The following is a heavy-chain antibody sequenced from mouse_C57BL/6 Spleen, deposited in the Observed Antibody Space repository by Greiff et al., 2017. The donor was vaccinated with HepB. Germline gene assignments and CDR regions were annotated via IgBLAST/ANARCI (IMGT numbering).Heavy chain of an antibody. CDR3: ARPTTEAWFAY. J-gene: IGHJ3*01. Sequence: VQLQQPGAELVMPGASVKLSCKASGYTFTSYWMHWVKQRPGQGLEWIGEIDPSDSYTNYNQKFKGKSTLTVDKSSSTAYMQLSSLTSEDSAVYYCARPTTEAWFAYWGQGTLVTVSA. CDR1: GYTFTSYW. D-gene: IGHD1-1*01. V-gene: IGHV1-69*01. CDR2: IDPSDSYT.